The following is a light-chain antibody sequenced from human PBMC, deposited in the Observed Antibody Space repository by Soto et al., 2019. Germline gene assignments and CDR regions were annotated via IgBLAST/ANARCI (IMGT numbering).Light chain of an antibody. Sequence: EIVLTQSPATLSLSPGEIATLSFRASQSVSSYLAWYQQKPGQAPRLLIYDASNRATGIPARFSGSGSGTDFTLTISRLEPEDFAVYYCQQCGSSPWTFGQGTKVDIK. CDR2: DAS. J-gene: IGKJ1*01. CDR3: QQCGSSPWT. V-gene: IGKV3-11*01. CDR1: QSVSSY.